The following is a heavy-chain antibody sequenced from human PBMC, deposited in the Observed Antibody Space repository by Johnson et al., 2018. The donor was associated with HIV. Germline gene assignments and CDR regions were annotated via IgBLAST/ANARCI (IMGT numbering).Heavy chain of an antibody. Sequence: VQLVESGGGVVQPGRSLRLSCAASGFNFNIYAMHWVRQGTGQGLEWVSGIGIAGDTYYIDSVKGRFTISRENAKKSLYLQMNNLRAGDTAVYYCVRGIVVRLGAFDIWGQGTTVTVSS. V-gene: IGHV3-13*01. J-gene: IGHJ3*02. D-gene: IGHD3-22*01. CDR3: VRGIVVRLGAFDI. CDR1: GFNFNIYA. CDR2: IGIAGDT.